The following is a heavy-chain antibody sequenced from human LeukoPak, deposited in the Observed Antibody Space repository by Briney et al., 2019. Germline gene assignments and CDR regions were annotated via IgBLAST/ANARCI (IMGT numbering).Heavy chain of an antibody. CDR1: GFTVSSNY. CDR2: IYSGGYT. D-gene: IGHD4-17*01. CDR3: ARGSPDYGDDVGAFDI. Sequence: GGSLRLSCAASGFTVSSNYMNWVRQAPGKGLEWVSIIYSGGYTYYADSVKGRFTISRGNLKNMLYVQMNSLRADDTAVYYCARGSPDYGDDVGAFDIWGQGTVVTISS. V-gene: IGHV3-66*01. J-gene: IGHJ3*02.